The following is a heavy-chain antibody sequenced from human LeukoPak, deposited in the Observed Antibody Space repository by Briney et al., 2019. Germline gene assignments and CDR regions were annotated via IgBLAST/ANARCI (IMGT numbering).Heavy chain of an antibody. V-gene: IGHV3-23*01. CDR1: GFTFSIYA. CDR2: ISGSGGST. Sequence: GGSLRLSCAASGFTFSIYAMSWVRQAPGKGLEWVSAISGSGGSTYYADSVKGRFTISRDNSKNTLYLQMNSLRAEDTAVYYCAKSRYSRSNFDYWGQGTLVTVSS. D-gene: IGHD6-13*01. CDR3: AKSRYSRSNFDY. J-gene: IGHJ4*02.